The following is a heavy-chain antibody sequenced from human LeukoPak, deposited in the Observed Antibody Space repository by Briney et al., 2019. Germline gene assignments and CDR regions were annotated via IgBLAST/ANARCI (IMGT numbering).Heavy chain of an antibody. CDR3: ARDNYGTLDY. J-gene: IGHJ4*02. CDR1: GYTFTDYF. Sequence: ASVKVSCRVSGYTFTDYFIHWVRQAPGHRLEWMGWTSPKSGDTRYTHKFQGRVTMTRDTSISTVYMELDRLTFDDTAVYYCARDNYGTLDYWGQGTLVTVSS. V-gene: IGHV1-2*02. CDR2: TSPKSGDT. D-gene: IGHD4-17*01.